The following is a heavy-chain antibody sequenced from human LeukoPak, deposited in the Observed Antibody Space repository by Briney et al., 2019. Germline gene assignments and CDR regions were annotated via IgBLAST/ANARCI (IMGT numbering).Heavy chain of an antibody. CDR1: GFTFSSYS. V-gene: IGHV3-21*01. Sequence: GGSLRLSCAASGFTFSSYSMNWVRQAPGKGLEWVSSISSSSSYIYYADSVKGRFTISRDNAKNSLYLQMNSLRAEDTAVYYCARGRIAAAGTGYYFDYWGQGTLVTVSS. J-gene: IGHJ4*02. D-gene: IGHD6-13*01. CDR2: ISSSSSYI. CDR3: ARGRIAAAGTGYYFDY.